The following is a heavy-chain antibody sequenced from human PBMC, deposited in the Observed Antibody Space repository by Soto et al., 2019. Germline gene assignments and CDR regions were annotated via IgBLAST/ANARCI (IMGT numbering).Heavy chain of an antibody. CDR3: AKDRNYPRDQFHY. Sequence: PGGSLRLSCVASGLPVAGSYMAWVRQAPGKGLEWASVIYNDGTTYYSQSVEGRFTISRDNSKNTIFLHMDSLRAEDTAVYYCAKDRNYPRDQFHYWGQGTLVTVSS. CDR1: GLPVAGSY. D-gene: IGHD1-7*01. J-gene: IGHJ4*02. CDR2: IYNDGTT. V-gene: IGHV3-53*01.